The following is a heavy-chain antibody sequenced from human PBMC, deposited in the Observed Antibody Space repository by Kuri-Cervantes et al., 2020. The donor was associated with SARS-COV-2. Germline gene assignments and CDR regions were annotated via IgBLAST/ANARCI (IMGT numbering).Heavy chain of an antibody. Sequence: DSVKVSCKASDYTFTSSGISWVRQAPGQGLEWMGWVSGYNGHTNYAQKLQGRVTMTTDTSTTTAYMELRSLRSDDTAVFYCVRDGYGDYVDYWGQGTLVTVSS. D-gene: IGHD2-21*01. CDR2: VSGYNGHT. V-gene: IGHV1-18*04. CDR1: DYTFTSSG. CDR3: VRDGYGDYVDY. J-gene: IGHJ4*02.